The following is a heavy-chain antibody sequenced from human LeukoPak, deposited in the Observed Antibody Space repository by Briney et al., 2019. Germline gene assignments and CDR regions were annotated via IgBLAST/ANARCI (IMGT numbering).Heavy chain of an antibody. CDR3: AASWYNFDY. V-gene: IGHV4-34*01. D-gene: IGHD6-13*01. CDR2: INHSGST. Sequence: SETLSLTCAVYGGSFSGYYWSWIRQPPGKGLEWIGEINHSGSTNYNPSLKSRVTISVDTSKNQFSLKLSPVTAADTAVYYCAASWYNFDYWGQGTLVTVSS. J-gene: IGHJ4*02. CDR1: GGSFSGYY.